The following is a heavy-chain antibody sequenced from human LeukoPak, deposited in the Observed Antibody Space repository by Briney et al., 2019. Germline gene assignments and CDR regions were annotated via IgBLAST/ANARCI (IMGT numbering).Heavy chain of an antibody. V-gene: IGHV3-23*01. J-gene: IGHJ4*02. CDR1: GFTFSTYV. Sequence: QSGGSLRLSCAASGFTFSTYVMNWVRQAPGKGLEWVSTLSSGGGPTYYADSVRGRFTISRDTSKNTLYLQMNSLRAEDTAIYFCARDLYGSGSSDLWGQGTLVTVSS. D-gene: IGHD3-10*01. CDR2: LSSGGGPT. CDR3: ARDLYGSGSSDL.